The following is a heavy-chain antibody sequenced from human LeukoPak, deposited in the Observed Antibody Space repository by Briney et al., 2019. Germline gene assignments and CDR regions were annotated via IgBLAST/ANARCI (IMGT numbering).Heavy chain of an antibody. V-gene: IGHV3-30*03. CDR1: VFTFSNYY. D-gene: IGHD3-16*01. Sequence: GRSLRLSCEASVFTFSNYYMHWVRQAPGRGLEWVAIFSYDGSDKYYADSVKGRFTISRDNSKSTLYLQMNGLRVEDTAVYYCTRRLDDWGQGTLVTVSS. J-gene: IGHJ4*02. CDR2: FSYDGSDK. CDR3: TRRLDD.